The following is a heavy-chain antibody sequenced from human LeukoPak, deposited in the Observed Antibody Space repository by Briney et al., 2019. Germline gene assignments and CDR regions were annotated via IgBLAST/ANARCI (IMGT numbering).Heavy chain of an antibody. CDR3: ARHGGDWVFDY. D-gene: IGHD2-21*02. Sequence: PSETLSLTCTVSGGSISSYYWSWLRQPPGKGLEWIGYNYYSGSTNSNPSLKSRVTISVDTSKNQFSLKLSSVTAADTAVYYCARHGGDWVFDYWGQGTLVTVSS. CDR2: NYYSGST. V-gene: IGHV4-59*08. J-gene: IGHJ4*02. CDR1: GGSISSYY.